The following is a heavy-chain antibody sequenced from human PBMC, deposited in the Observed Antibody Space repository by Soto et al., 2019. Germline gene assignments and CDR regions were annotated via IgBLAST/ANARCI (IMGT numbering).Heavy chain of an antibody. CDR2: MSADGRDK. V-gene: IGHV3-30*04. CDR1: GFTFSDYP. Sequence: QVQLVESGGGVVQPGGSLRLSCVASGFTFSDYPMHWVRQAPDKGLEWVAVMSADGRDKFYADSVRGRFTISRDNSKNTVYLQINILRPDDTGVYFCASDAPFHDYWGLGTLVTVSS. CDR3: ASDAPFHDY. J-gene: IGHJ4*02.